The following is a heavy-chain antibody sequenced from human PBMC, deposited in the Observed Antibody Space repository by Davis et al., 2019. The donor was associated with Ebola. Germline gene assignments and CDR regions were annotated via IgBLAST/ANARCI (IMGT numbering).Heavy chain of an antibody. D-gene: IGHD3-22*01. V-gene: IGHV3-23*01. CDR3: ATETAGEIVVVIEYFQH. CDR1: GFTFSAYW. Sequence: GESLKISCAASGFTFSAYWMHWVRQAPGKGLEWVSAISGSGGSTYYADSVKGRFTISRDNSKNTLYLQMNSLRAEDTAVYYCATETAGEIVVVIEYFQHWGQGTLVTVSS. J-gene: IGHJ1*01. CDR2: ISGSGGST.